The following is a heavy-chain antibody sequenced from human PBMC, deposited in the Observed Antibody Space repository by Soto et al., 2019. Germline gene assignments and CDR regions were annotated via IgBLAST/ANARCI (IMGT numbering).Heavy chain of an antibody. Sequence: EVQLLESGGGLVQPGGSLRLSCAASGFTFSSYGMSWVRQAPGKGLEWVSASSGSGDSTYYADSVKGHFTISRDNSKNTLYLQMDSLRAADTAVYYCAKDRCPLAVADALPDYWGQGTLVTVSS. D-gene: IGHD6-19*01. CDR3: AKDRCPLAVADALPDY. J-gene: IGHJ4*02. CDR2: SSGSGDST. CDR1: GFTFSSYG. V-gene: IGHV3-23*01.